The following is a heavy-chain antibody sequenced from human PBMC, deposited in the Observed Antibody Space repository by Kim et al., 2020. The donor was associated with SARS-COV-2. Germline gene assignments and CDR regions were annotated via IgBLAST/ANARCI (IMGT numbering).Heavy chain of an antibody. CDR3: ARDSRYYGSGSLRYYYGMDV. V-gene: IGHV4-31*02. D-gene: IGHD3-10*01. Sequence: RVTISVDTSKNQFSLKLSSVTAADTAVYYCARDSRYYGSGSLRYYYGMDVWGQGTTVTVSS. J-gene: IGHJ6*02.